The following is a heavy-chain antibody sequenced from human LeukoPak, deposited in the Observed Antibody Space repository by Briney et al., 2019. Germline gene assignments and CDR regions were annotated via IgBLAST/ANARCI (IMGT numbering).Heavy chain of an antibody. CDR3: ARLSGGFDWRR. Sequence: GGSLRLSCAASGFTFSTYNMNWVRQAPGKGLEWVSSITSSSSYTFYADSVKGRFTISRDNAKNSLYLQMNSLRAEDTAVYYCARLSGGFDWRRWGQGTLVTVSS. D-gene: IGHD3-9*01. CDR2: ITSSSSYT. J-gene: IGHJ4*02. V-gene: IGHV3-21*01. CDR1: GFTFSTYN.